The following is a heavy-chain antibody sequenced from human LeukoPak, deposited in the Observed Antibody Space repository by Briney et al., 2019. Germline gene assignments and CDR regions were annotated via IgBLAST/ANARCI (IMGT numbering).Heavy chain of an antibody. V-gene: IGHV4-39*01. CDR1: GGSISSSSYY. D-gene: IGHD3-3*01. CDR3: ARLSGAIFGVVITLYYFDY. J-gene: IGHJ4*02. Sequence: SETLSLTCTVSGGSISSSSYYWGWIRQPPGKGLEWIGSLYYSGSPYYHPSLKSRVTISVDTSKNQFSLKLSSATAADTAVYYCARLSGAIFGVVITLYYFDYWGQGTLVTVSS. CDR2: LYYSGSP.